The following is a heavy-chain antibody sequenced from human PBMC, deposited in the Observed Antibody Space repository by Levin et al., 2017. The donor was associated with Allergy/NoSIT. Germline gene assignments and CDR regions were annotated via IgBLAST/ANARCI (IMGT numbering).Heavy chain of an antibody. D-gene: IGHD6-19*01. J-gene: IGHJ4*02. Sequence: ASVKVSCKASGYTFTGYYMHWVRQAPGQGLEWMGWINPNSGGTNYAQKFQGRVTMTRDTSISTAYMELSRLRSDDTAVYYCAREDIAVAGPDYWGQGTLVTVSS. CDR3: AREDIAVAGPDY. CDR1: GYTFTGYY. CDR2: INPNSGGT. V-gene: IGHV1-2*02.